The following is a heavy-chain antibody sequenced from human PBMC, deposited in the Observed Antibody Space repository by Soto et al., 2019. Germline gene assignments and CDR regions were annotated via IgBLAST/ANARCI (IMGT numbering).Heavy chain of an antibody. D-gene: IGHD2-21*02. J-gene: IGHJ6*02. CDR2: VTANGGST. V-gene: IGHV3-23*01. Sequence: VGSLRLSCAATGFTFSVYAMTWVRQAPGKGLEWVSAVTANGGSTYSADSVKGRFTISRDNSKNALFLQMNSLRAEDTAVYYCASLGVGDWANYYYYYGMDVWGQGTTVTVSS. CDR1: GFTFSVYA. CDR3: ASLGVGDWANYYYYYGMDV.